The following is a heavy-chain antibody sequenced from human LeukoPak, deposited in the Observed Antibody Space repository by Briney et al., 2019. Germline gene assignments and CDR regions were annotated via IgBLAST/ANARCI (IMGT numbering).Heavy chain of an antibody. CDR2: ISTAGDT. CDR1: GFTFSSYD. D-gene: IGHD4-17*01. CDR3: ARGAYAYGDYPFDY. V-gene: IGHV3-13*01. J-gene: IGHJ4*02. Sequence: GGSLRLSCAASGFTFSSYDMHWVRQATGKGLEWVSAISTAGDTYYPGSVKGRFTISRENAKNSLYLQMNSLRAGDTAVYYCARGAYAYGDYPFDYWGQGTLVTVSS.